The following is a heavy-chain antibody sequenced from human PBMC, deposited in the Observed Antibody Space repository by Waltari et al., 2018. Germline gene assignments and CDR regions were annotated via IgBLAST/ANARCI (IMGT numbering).Heavy chain of an antibody. CDR3: ARAGQDYYGSGSYDAFDI. D-gene: IGHD3-10*01. Sequence: QVQLQESGPGLVKPSETLSLTCTVSGGSISSYSWSWIRQPPGKGLEWIGYIYYSGSTNYNPSLKSRVTISVDTSKNQFSLKLSSVTAADTAVYYCARAGQDYYGSGSYDAFDIWGQGTMVTVSS. CDR1: GGSISSYS. CDR2: IYYSGST. J-gene: IGHJ3*02. V-gene: IGHV4-59*01.